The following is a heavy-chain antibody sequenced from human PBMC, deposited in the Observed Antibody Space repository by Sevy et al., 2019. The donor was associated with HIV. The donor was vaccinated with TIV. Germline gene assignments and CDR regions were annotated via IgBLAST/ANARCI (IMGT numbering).Heavy chain of an antibody. Sequence: ASVKVSCKASGYTFTGYYMHWVRQAPGQGLEWMGWINPNSRGTNYAQKFQGRFTRTRDTSISTAYMERSRLRSDDTSVYYSARDRSREIVVVPADIPGIAAAGTRGIDYWGQGTLVTVSS. CDR1: GYTFTGYY. V-gene: IGHV1-2*02. J-gene: IGHJ4*02. CDR2: INPNSRGT. D-gene: IGHD2-2*02. CDR3: ARDRSREIVVVPADIPGIAAAGTRGIDY.